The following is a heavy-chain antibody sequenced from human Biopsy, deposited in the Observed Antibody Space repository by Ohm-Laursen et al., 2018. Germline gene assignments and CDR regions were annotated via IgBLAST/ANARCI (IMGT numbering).Heavy chain of an antibody. J-gene: IGHJ4*02. Sequence: ASVKASCKASSYTFTDYNIHWMRQAPGQGLESLGYINCKTGATNYAQKFQGTVTMTRDTSISTAYLALGSLRSADTAIYYCARDPLNGHKHFDYWGQGSLVTVSS. CDR1: SYTFTDYN. CDR3: ARDPLNGHKHFDY. CDR2: INCKTGAT. D-gene: IGHD2-8*01. V-gene: IGHV1-2*02.